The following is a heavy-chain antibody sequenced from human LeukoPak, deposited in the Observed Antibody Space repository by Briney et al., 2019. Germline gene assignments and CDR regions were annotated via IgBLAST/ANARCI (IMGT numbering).Heavy chain of an antibody. CDR3: ARDSSGYNYYPDH. CDR1: GITFSSYW. CDR2: INQDGSEQ. D-gene: IGHD3-22*01. J-gene: IGHJ4*02. V-gene: IGHV3-7*05. Sequence: HPGGSLRLSCAASGITFSSYWMNWVRQAPGKGLEWLANINQDGSEQDYVDSVRGRFTISRDNAKASLYLQMNSLRAEDTAVYYCARDSSGYNYYPDHWGQATLLTVSS.